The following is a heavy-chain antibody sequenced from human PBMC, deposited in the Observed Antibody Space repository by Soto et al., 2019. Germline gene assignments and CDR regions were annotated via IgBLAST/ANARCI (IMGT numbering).Heavy chain of an antibody. V-gene: IGHV4-39*01. D-gene: IGHD5-12*01. J-gene: IGHJ5*02. Sequence: QLQLQESGPGLVKPSETLSLTCTVSGGSISSSSYYWGWIRQPPGKGLEWIGSIYYSGSTYYNPSLKSRVTMSVDTSKNQLSLKLSSVTAADTAVYYCARLDSGYVMYNWFDPWGQGTLVTVSS. CDR3: ARLDSGYVMYNWFDP. CDR2: IYYSGST. CDR1: GGSISSSSYY.